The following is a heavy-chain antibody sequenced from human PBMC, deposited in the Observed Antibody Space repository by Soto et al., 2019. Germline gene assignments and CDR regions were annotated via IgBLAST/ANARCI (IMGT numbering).Heavy chain of an antibody. CDR2: IFHDGTA. J-gene: IGHJ4*02. D-gene: IGHD3-10*01. CDR3: ARLVYDTRLNYMYFDF. CDR1: GVSLTSGNW. V-gene: IGHV4-4*01. Sequence: PXETLSLTCAVAGVSLTSGNWWTWVRQSPRRGLEYIGEIFHDGTANYYPSFERRVAMSVDTSRNQFSLKLTSVTAADTAVYFCARLVYDTRLNYMYFDFWGPGTLVTVSS.